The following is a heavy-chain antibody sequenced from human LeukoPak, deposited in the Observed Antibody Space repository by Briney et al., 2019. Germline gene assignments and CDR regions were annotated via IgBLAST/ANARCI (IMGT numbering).Heavy chain of an antibody. Sequence: PGWSLRLSCAASGFTFSTYWMSWVRQAPGTGLEGVASIKQDGSEKSYVDSVKGRFTIFRDNAKNSLYLQMNSLRAEDTAVYYCARGGYQLLWYWGQGTLVTVSS. CDR3: ARGGYQLLWY. CDR1: GFTFSTYW. D-gene: IGHD2-2*01. J-gene: IGHJ4*02. CDR2: IKQDGSEK. V-gene: IGHV3-7*04.